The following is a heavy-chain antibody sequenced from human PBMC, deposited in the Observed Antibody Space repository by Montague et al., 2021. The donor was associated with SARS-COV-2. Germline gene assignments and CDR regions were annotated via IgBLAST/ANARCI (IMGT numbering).Heavy chain of an antibody. CDR3: ARGGGYYNYGLDV. V-gene: IGHV4-59*01. J-gene: IGHJ6*02. D-gene: IGHD3-22*01. Sequence: SETLSFTCTVSGGSISNYYWSWIRQPPGRGLEWIGYIYYSGSTDYSPSLKSRVTTSLDTSKNQFSLKVTSVTAADTAVYYCARGGGYYNYGLDVWGPGTTVAVSS. CDR2: IYYSGST. CDR1: GGSISNYY.